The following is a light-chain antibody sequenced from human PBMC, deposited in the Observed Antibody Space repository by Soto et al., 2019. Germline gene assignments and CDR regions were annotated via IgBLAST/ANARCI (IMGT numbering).Light chain of an antibody. Sequence: QSVLTQPASVSGSPGQSITISCTGTSSDVGGYNYVSWYQQLPGKAPKLIISDVSDRPSGVSNRFSGSKSRNTASLTISGLHAEDEADYYCSSYTSSSLVVFGGGTKLTVL. V-gene: IGLV2-14*03. CDR2: DVS. CDR3: SSYTSSSLVV. J-gene: IGLJ2*01. CDR1: SSDVGGYNY.